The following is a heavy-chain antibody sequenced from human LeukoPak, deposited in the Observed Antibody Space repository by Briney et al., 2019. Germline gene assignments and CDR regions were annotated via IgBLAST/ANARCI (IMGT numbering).Heavy chain of an antibody. V-gene: IGHV3-48*03. D-gene: IGHD5-12*01. CDR3: ARDLYSGYDGGPIDY. J-gene: IGHJ4*02. CDR2: TSSSGSTI. Sequence: GGSLRLSCAASGFTFSSYEMNWVRQAPGKGLEWVSYTSSSGSTIYYADSVKGRFTISRDNAKNSLYLQMNSLRAEDTAVYYCARDLYSGYDGGPIDYWGQGSLVTVSS. CDR1: GFTFSSYE.